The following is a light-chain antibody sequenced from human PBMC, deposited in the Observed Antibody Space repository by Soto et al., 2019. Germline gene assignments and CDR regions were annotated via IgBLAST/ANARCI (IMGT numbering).Light chain of an antibody. J-gene: IGKJ2*01. CDR1: QDISNY. V-gene: IGKV1-33*01. CDR2: DAS. Sequence: DIQMTQSPSSLSASVGDRVTITCQASQDISNYLNWYQQKPGKAPKLLIYDASNLETGVPSRFSGSGSGTHFTFTISSLQPEDIATYYCQQYDNLPVYTFGQGTKLEIK. CDR3: QQYDNLPVYT.